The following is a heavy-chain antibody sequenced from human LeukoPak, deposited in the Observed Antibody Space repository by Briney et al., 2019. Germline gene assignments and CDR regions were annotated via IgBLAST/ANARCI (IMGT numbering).Heavy chain of an antibody. CDR1: GFTFSSYV. CDR3: VKDDSYYYDSTTYVA. Sequence: GGSLRLSCSASGFTFSSYVMHWVRQAPGKGLEYVSAISSNGGSTYYADSVKGRFTISRDNSKNTLYLQMSSLRGEDTAVYYCVKDDSYYYDSTTYVAWGQGTLVTVSS. D-gene: IGHD3-22*01. CDR2: ISSNGGST. J-gene: IGHJ5*02. V-gene: IGHV3-64D*06.